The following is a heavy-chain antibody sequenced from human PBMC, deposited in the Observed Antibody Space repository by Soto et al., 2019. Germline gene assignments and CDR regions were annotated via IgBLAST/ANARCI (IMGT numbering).Heavy chain of an antibody. CDR2: INNDGSST. CDR1: GFTFSHHW. J-gene: IGHJ4*02. D-gene: IGHD2-8*01. Sequence: HPGGSLRLSCAASGFTFSHHWMHWVRQAPGKGLVWVSRINNDGSSTDYADSVKGRFTISRDNAKNTLYLQMNSLRVEDSAMYYCARDTNGLSYWGQGTLVTVSS. CDR3: ARDTNGLSY. V-gene: IGHV3-74*01.